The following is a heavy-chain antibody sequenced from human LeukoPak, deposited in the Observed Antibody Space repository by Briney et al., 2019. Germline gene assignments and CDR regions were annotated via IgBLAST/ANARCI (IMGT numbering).Heavy chain of an antibody. J-gene: IGHJ3*01. Sequence: SETLSLTCAVYGGSFSGYYWSWIRQPPGKGLEWIGEINHSGSTNYNPSLKSRVTISLDTSKNQFSLNLSSVTAADTAVYYCARRWVYDKRAFDAWGQGTMVTVSS. D-gene: IGHD3-16*01. V-gene: IGHV4-34*01. CDR2: INHSGST. CDR1: GGSFSGYY. CDR3: ARRWVYDKRAFDA.